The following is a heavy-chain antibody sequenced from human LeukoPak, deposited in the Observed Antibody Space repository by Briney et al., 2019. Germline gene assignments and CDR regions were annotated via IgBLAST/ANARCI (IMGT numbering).Heavy chain of an antibody. Sequence: SETLSLTCTVSGGSISSGGYSWSWIRQHPGKGLEWIGYIYYSGSTYYNPSLKSRVTISVDTSKNQFSLKLSSVTAADTAVYYCARGGLQTFDYWGQGTLVTVSS. CDR2: IYYSGST. CDR1: GGSISSGGYS. V-gene: IGHV4-31*03. CDR3: ARGGLQTFDY. D-gene: IGHD4-11*01. J-gene: IGHJ4*02.